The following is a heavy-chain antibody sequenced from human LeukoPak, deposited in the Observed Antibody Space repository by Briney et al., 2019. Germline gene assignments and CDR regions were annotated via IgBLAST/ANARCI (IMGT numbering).Heavy chain of an antibody. V-gene: IGHV3-9*01. J-gene: IGHJ4*02. CDR2: ISWNSGSI. CDR3: AKDRTHYYDSSGVADY. CDR1: GFTFDDYA. Sequence: GGSLRLSCAASGFTFDDYAMHWVRQAPGKGLEWVSGISWNSGSIGYADSVKGRFTISRDNAKNSLYLQMNSLRAEDTALYYCAKDRTHYYDSSGVADYWGQGTLVTVSS. D-gene: IGHD3-22*01.